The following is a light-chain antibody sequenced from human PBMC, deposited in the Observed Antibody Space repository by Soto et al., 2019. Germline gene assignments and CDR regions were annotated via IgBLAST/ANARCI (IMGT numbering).Light chain of an antibody. CDR2: AVN. CDR1: SSDVGDYNY. J-gene: IGLJ3*02. V-gene: IGLV2-11*01. CDR3: CSYAGNDTWV. Sequence: QSVLTQPRSVSGSPGQTVTISCTGTSSDVGDYNYVSWYQQHPGKAPKLLIYAVNMRASGVPHCFSGSKSRNTASLTISGLQAEDEPDYSCCSYAGNDTWVFGRGTKLTVL.